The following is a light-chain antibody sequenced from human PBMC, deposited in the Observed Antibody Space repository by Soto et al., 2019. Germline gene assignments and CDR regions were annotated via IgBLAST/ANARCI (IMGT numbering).Light chain of an antibody. CDR3: QSYDSSLSVYVV. Sequence: QSVLTQPPSVSGAPGQRVAISCTGGSSNIGAGYDVHWYQQLPGTAPKLLMYGNSNRPSGVPDRFSGSKSGTSASLAITGLQAEDEADYYCQSYDSSLSVYVVFGGGTKLTVL. V-gene: IGLV1-40*01. J-gene: IGLJ2*01. CDR1: SSNIGAGYD. CDR2: GNS.